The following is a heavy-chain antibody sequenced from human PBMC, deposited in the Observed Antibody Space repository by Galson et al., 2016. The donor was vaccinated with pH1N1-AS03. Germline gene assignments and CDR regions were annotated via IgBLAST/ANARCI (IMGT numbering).Heavy chain of an antibody. CDR1: GFIFNNHW. CDR2: IDTDGRNT. CDR3: ARDGMRGDACDI. V-gene: IGHV3-74*01. Sequence: SLRLSCAASGFIFNNHWMHWVRQPPGEGLVWVSRIDTDGRNTGYADSVKGRFIISRDNAKNTLYLEMNSLRVEDTSVYYCARDGMRGDACDIWGQGTMVTVSP. D-gene: IGHD1-1*01. J-gene: IGHJ3*02.